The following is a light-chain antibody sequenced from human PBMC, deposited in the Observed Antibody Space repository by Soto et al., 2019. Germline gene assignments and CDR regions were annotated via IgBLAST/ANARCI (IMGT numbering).Light chain of an antibody. CDR3: QHYYSYPWT. J-gene: IGKJ1*01. V-gene: IGKV1-8*01. Sequence: AIRMTQSPSSFSASTGDRVTITCLASQGISSYLAWYRQKPGKAPKLLIYAASTLQSGVPSRFSGSGSGTDFTLTISCLQSEDFATYYCQHYYSYPWTFGQGTMVDTK. CDR2: AAS. CDR1: QGISSY.